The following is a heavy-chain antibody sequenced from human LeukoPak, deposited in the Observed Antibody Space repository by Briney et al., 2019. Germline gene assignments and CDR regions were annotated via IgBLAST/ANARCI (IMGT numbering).Heavy chain of an antibody. D-gene: IGHD3-22*01. Sequence: PGRSLRLSCAASGFTFSSYAMHWVRQAPGKGLEWVAVISYDGSNKYYADSVKGRFTISRDNSKNTLYLRMNSLRAEDTAVYYCARDVTYYYDSSGYFPDWGQGTLVTVSS. CDR2: ISYDGSNK. J-gene: IGHJ4*02. V-gene: IGHV3-30-3*01. CDR3: ARDVTYYYDSSGYFPD. CDR1: GFTFSSYA.